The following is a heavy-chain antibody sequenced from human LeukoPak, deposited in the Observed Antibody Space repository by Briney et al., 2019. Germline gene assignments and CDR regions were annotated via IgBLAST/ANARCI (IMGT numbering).Heavy chain of an antibody. J-gene: IGHJ3*02. D-gene: IGHD5-12*01. CDR3: ARAVPVGYSGYGDAFDI. Sequence: PSETLSLTCTVSGGSISSGDYYWSWIRQPPGKGLEWIGYIYYSGSSYYNPSLKSRVTISVDTSKNQFSLKLSSVTAADTAVYYCARAVPVGYSGYGDAFDIWGQGTMVTVSS. CDR1: GGSISSGDYY. V-gene: IGHV4-30-4*08. CDR2: IYYSGSS.